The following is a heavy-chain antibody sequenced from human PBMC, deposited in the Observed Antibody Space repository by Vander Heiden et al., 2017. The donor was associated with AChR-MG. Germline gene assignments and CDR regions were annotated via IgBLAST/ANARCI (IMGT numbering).Heavy chain of an antibody. D-gene: IGHD3-10*01. Sequence: EVQLLESGGGLVQPGGSLRLSCADSGFTFSNYAMSWVRQAPGKGLEWVSGIRDSGDTTYYADSVKGRFTISRDNSKNTLYLQMNSLRAEDTAVYYCAKDAYGSGKIYYFDYWGQGTLVTVSS. J-gene: IGHJ4*02. CDR1: GFTFSNYA. CDR2: IRDSGDTT. V-gene: IGHV3-23*01. CDR3: AKDAYGSGKIYYFDY.